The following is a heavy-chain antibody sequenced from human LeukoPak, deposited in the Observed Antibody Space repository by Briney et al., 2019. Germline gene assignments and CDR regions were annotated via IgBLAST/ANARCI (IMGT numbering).Heavy chain of an antibody. CDR2: IIPILGIA. D-gene: IGHD3-10*01. CDR1: GGTFSSYA. J-gene: IGHJ5*02. Sequence: GSSVKVSCKASGGTFSSYAISWVRQAPGQGLEWMGRIIPILGIANYAQKFQGRVTMTRNTSISTAYMELSSLRSEDTAVYYCARGLGVVRGRKTSAWFDPWGQGTLVTVSS. CDR3: ARGLGVVRGRKTSAWFDP. V-gene: IGHV1-69*04.